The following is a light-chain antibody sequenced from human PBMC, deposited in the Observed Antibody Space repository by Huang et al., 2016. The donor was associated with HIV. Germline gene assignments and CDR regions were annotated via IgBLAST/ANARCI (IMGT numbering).Light chain of an antibody. Sequence: EVVMTQSPATLSVSLGERATLSCRASQSVSNNIAWYQQKPGQAPRLLMFGASTRATGVPARFSGRESGTEFTLTISSLQSEDFGIYYCHHYNNWPPRGTFGQGTKVEIK. CDR3: HHYNNWPPRGT. CDR1: QSVSNN. V-gene: IGKV3-15*01. CDR2: GAS. J-gene: IGKJ1*01.